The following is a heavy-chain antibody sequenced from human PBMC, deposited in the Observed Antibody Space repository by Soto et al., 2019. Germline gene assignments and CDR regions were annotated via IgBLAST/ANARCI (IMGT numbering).Heavy chain of an antibody. CDR2: IIPLFGTT. CDR1: GGYFNNRQTLNSYP. D-gene: IGHD1-26*01. J-gene: IGHJ6*02. CDR3: TKSWGWEIYYYYYAMEV. V-gene: IGHV1-69*06. Sequence: QVQVVQSGAEVKRPGSSVNVSCKASGGYFNNRQTLNSYPISSVRRAAGHGLEWMGGIIPLFGTTNYAQRFQGRVTIIAENSTSTTYLELNNLTSDDAAVYYCTKSWGWEIYYYYYAMEVWGQGTTVTVSS.